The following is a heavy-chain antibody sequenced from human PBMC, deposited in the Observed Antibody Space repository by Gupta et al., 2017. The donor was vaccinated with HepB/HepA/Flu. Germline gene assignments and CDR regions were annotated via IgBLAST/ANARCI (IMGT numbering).Heavy chain of an antibody. D-gene: IGHD2-8*01. Sequence: EVQLVESGGGLVQPGGSLRLSCTASGFTLNNYRMSWVRQAPGKGLEWVANIKRDQSDKSYVDSVKGRFTISRDNAKNSLYLQMNSLRAEDTAVYFCARNNNDMDVWGQGTTVTVSS. CDR3: ARNNNDMDV. CDR1: GFTLNNYR. CDR2: IKRDQSDK. V-gene: IGHV3-7*01. J-gene: IGHJ6*02.